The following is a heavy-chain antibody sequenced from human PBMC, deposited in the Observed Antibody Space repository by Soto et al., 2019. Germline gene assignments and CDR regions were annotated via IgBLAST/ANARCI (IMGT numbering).Heavy chain of an antibody. CDR3: TRIPRYSFPTSDPLDN. CDR2: ILPILGSL. Sequence: QVRLVQSGAEVKKPGSSVTVSCKASGGTFNTYTFSWVRQAPGQGVEWMGSILPILGSLNYAQRFQGRLSITADYSTTTAYMELSSLTSQDTAMYYCTRIPRYSFPTSDPLDNWGQGTLVTVSS. J-gene: IGHJ4*02. V-gene: IGHV1-69*08. CDR1: GGTFNTYT. D-gene: IGHD4-4*01.